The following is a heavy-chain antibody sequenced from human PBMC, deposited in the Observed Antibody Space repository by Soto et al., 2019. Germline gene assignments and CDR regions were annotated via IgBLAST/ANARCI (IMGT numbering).Heavy chain of an antibody. V-gene: IGHV3-23*01. Sequence: PGGSLRLSCAASGFTFSSYAMSWVRQAPGKGLEWVSAISGSGGSTYYADSVKGRFTISRDNSKNTLYLQMNSLRAEDTAVYYCAKDPERELQVLRFDPWGQGTLVTVSS. CDR1: GFTFSSYA. CDR2: ISGSGGST. CDR3: AKDPERELQVLRFDP. J-gene: IGHJ5*02. D-gene: IGHD1-26*01.